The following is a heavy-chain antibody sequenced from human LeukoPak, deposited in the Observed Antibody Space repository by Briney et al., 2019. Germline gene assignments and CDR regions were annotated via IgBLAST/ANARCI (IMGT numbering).Heavy chain of an antibody. J-gene: IGHJ4*02. D-gene: IGHD2-2*01. CDR2: INPNSGGT. Sequence: ASVKVSCKASGYTFTGYYMHWVRQAPGQGLEWMGWINPNSGGTNYAQKFQGRVTMTRDTSISTAYMELSRLRSDDTAVYYCARLTNAGGDCRSTSCYATDYWGQGTLVTVSS. V-gene: IGHV1-2*02. CDR1: GYTFTGYY. CDR3: ARLTNAGGDCRSTSCYATDY.